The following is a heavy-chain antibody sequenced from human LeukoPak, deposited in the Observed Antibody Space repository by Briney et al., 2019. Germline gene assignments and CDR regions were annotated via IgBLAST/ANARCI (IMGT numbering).Heavy chain of an antibody. V-gene: IGHV1-69*04. CDR3: ARDLGYYDSSGYHGY. J-gene: IGHJ4*02. Sequence: ASVKVSCKASGGTFSSYTISWVRQAPGQGLEWMGRIIPILGIANYAQKFQGRVTITADKSTSTAYMEQSSLRSEDTAVYYCARDLGYYDSSGYHGYWGQGTLVTVSS. CDR2: IIPILGIA. CDR1: GGTFSSYT. D-gene: IGHD3-22*01.